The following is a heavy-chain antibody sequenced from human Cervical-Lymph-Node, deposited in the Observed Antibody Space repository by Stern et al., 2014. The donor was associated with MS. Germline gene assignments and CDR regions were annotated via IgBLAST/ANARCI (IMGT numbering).Heavy chain of an antibody. V-gene: IGHV4-61*01. CDR1: GASVSSDSHH. J-gene: IGHJ4*02. CDR3: ARTEAVYGDPPFDF. CDR2: VYSSGSA. Sequence: QVQLQESGPGLVQPPETLSLTCTVSGASVSSDSHHWSWIRQPPEKGLEXIGFVYSSGSAHYNPSLRSRVTISIDTSKNQFSLRLTSVTAADTAVYYCARTEAVYGDPPFDFWGQGTLVTVSS. D-gene: IGHD4-17*01.